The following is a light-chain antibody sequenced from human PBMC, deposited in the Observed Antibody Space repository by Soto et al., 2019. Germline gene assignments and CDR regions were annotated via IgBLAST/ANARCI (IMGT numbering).Light chain of an antibody. Sequence: QLVLTQSPSASASLGASVKLTCTLSSGHNSYIIAWHQQQPEKGPRYLMIVHSDGSHNRGDGIPDRFSGSSSGAERYLIISGLQSEDEADYYCQTWDTGPWVFGGGTQLTVL. CDR3: QTWDTGPWV. CDR1: SGHNSYI. CDR2: VHSDGSH. J-gene: IGLJ3*02. V-gene: IGLV4-69*01.